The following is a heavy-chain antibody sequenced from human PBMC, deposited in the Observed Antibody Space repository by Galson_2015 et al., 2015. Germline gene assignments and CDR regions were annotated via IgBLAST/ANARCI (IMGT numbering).Heavy chain of an antibody. Sequence: LRLSCAASGFTFSRYAMLWVRRAPGKGLEWVAIISHDGSNRYYADSVKGRFTISRDNSKNTLYLQMNSLRAEDTAVYYCARDRNEDSGCLDYWGQGTLVTVSS. J-gene: IGHJ4*02. D-gene: IGHD3-22*01. CDR3: ARDRNEDSGCLDY. CDR2: ISHDGSNR. CDR1: GFTFSRYA. V-gene: IGHV3-30*04.